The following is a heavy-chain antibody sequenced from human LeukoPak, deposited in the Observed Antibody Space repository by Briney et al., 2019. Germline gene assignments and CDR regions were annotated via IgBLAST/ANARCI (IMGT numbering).Heavy chain of an antibody. CDR2: ISGSGGST. CDR3: AKDSAKKYDDY. J-gene: IGHJ4*02. Sequence: GGSLRLSCAASGFTFSNYGMNWVRQAPGKGLEWVSTISGSGGSTNYADSVKGRFTISRENSKNTLYLQMNSLRAEDTAVYYCAKDSAKKYDDYWGQGTLVTVSS. CDR1: GFTFSNYG. D-gene: IGHD2/OR15-2a*01. V-gene: IGHV3-23*01.